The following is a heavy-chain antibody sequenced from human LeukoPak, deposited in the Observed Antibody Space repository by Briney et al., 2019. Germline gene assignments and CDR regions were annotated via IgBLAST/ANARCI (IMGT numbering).Heavy chain of an antibody. Sequence: ASETLSLTCSVSGDSITGYSWSWIRQTPGKGLEWIGYIYYNGDTHYNPSLNSRLSMSVDTPKKQFSLNLRSVTAADTAVYYCVRGPYGSSISNWFDPWGQGLLVTVSS. CDR2: IYYNGDT. D-gene: IGHD3-10*01. CDR3: VRGPYGSSISNWFDP. V-gene: IGHV4-59*01. CDR1: GDSITGYS. J-gene: IGHJ5*02.